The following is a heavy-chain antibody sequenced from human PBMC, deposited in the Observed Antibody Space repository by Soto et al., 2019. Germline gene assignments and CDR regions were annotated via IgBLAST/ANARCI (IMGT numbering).Heavy chain of an antibody. D-gene: IGHD3-22*01. V-gene: IGHV1-46*01. Sequence: ASVKVSCKASGYTFTSYYMHWVRHAPGQGLEWMGIINPSGGSTSYAQKFQGRVTMTRDTSTSTVYMELSSLRSEDTAVYYCARDPPAYYYDSSGYLDYWGQGTLVTVSS. J-gene: IGHJ4*02. CDR3: ARDPPAYYYDSSGYLDY. CDR1: GYTFTSYY. CDR2: INPSGGST.